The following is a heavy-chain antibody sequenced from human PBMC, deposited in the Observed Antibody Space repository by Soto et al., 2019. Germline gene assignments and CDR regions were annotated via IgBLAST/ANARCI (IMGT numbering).Heavy chain of an antibody. J-gene: IGHJ5*02. Sequence: PSETLTLTCTVSGGSISSYYWSWIRQPPGKGLEWIGYIYYSGSTNYNPSLKSRVTISVDTSKNQFSLKLSSVTAADTAVYYCARRVYYYDSSGYLHWFDPWGQGTLVTVSS. CDR2: IYYSGST. CDR1: GGSISSYY. CDR3: ARRVYYYDSSGYLHWFDP. V-gene: IGHV4-59*01. D-gene: IGHD3-22*01.